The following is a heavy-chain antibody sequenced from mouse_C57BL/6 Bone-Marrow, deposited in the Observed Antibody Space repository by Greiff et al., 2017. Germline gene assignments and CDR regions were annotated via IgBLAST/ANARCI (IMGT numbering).Heavy chain of an antibody. Sequence: QVQLQQSGAELVKPGASVKLSCKASGYTFTEYTIHWVNQRSGQGLEWIGWFYPGSGSIKYNEKFKDKATLTADKSSSTVYMELSRLTSEDSAVFFCARHGEPLLLRSAWFAYWGQGTLVTVSA. CDR2: FYPGSGSI. J-gene: IGHJ3*01. D-gene: IGHD1-1*01. V-gene: IGHV1-62-2*01. CDR1: GYTFTEYT. CDR3: ARHGEPLLLRSAWFAY.